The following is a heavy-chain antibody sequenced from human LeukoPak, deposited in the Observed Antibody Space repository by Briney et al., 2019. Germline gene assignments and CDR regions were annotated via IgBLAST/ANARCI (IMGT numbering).Heavy chain of an antibody. V-gene: IGHV1-69*13. CDR2: IIPIFGTA. CDR1: GYTFTSYY. Sequence: VASVKVSCKASGYTFTSYYMHWVREAPGQGLEWMGGIIPIFGTANYAQKFQGRVTITADESTSTAYMELSSLRSEDTAVYYCAGQVGLPAAVFDYWGQGILVTVSS. J-gene: IGHJ4*02. D-gene: IGHD2-2*01. CDR3: AGQVGLPAAVFDY.